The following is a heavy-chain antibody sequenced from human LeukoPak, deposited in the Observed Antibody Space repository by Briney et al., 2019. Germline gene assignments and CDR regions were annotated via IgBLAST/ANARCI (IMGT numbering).Heavy chain of an antibody. CDR1: GFTFSSYS. CDR2: ISSSSTYI. D-gene: IGHD1-1*01. V-gene: IGHV3-21*04. CDR3: AKDYGTGTTLYYFDY. Sequence: GGSLRLSCAASGFTFSSYSMNWVRQAPGKGLEWVSSISSSSTYIYYADSVKGRFTISRDNAKNSLYLQMNSLRTEDTALYYCAKDYGTGTTLYYFDYWGQGTLVTVSS. J-gene: IGHJ4*02.